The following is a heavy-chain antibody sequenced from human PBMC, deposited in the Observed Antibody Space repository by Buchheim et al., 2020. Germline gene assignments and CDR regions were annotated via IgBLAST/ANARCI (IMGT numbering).Heavy chain of an antibody. D-gene: IGHD5-18*01. J-gene: IGHJ6*02. V-gene: IGHV3-13*05. CDR2: IGTAGDP. CDR1: GFTFSSYD. CDR3: ARGVRDTAMAPYYYYGMDV. Sequence: EVQLVESGGGLVQPGGSLRLSCAASGFTFSSYDMHWVRQAPGKGLEWVSAIGTAGDPYYPGTVKGRFTTSRENAKNSWYLQMNSLRAGDTAVYYCARGVRDTAMAPYYYYGMDVWGQGTT.